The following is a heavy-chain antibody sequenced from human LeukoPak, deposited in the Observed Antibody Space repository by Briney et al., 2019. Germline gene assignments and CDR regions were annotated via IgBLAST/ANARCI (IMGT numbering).Heavy chain of an antibody. D-gene: IGHD2-2*02. CDR2: ISSSSSTI. V-gene: IGHV3-48*01. CDR1: GFTFSSYS. Sequence: PGGSLRLSCAASGFTFSSYSMNWVRQAPGKGLEWVSYISSSSSTIYYADSVKGRFTISRDNAKNSLYLQMNSLRAEDTAVYYWARLYQLLYRDAFDIWGQGTMVTVSS. J-gene: IGHJ3*02. CDR3: ARLYQLLYRDAFDI.